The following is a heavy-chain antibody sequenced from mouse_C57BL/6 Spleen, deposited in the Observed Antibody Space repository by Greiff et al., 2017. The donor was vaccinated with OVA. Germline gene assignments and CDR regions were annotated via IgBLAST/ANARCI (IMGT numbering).Heavy chain of an antibody. V-gene: IGHV1-85*01. CDR2: IYPRAGST. Sequence: VQLQQSGPELVKPGASVKLSCKASGYTFTSYDINWVKQRPGQGLEWIGWIYPRAGSTTYNEKFKGKATLTVDTSSSTAYMELHSLTSEDSAVYFCARSSHYYGSSYDAMDYWGQGTSVTVSS. CDR3: ARSSHYYGSSYDAMDY. J-gene: IGHJ4*01. CDR1: GYTFTSYD. D-gene: IGHD1-1*01.